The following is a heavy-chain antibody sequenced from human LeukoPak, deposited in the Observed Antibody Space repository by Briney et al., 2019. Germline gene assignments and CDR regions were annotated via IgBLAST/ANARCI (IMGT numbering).Heavy chain of an antibody. CDR1: GFSFSSNC. D-gene: IGHD6-19*01. Sequence: WGSLRLSCAVSGFSFSSNCMSWVRQAPGKGLEWVAKIKEDGNEIYYVDSVKGRFTISRDNTKNSLFLQMNSLRAEDTAVYYCATGGAVAGRFAYWGQGTLVTVSS. CDR3: ATGGAVAGRFAY. V-gene: IGHV3-7*01. CDR2: IKEDGNEI. J-gene: IGHJ4*02.